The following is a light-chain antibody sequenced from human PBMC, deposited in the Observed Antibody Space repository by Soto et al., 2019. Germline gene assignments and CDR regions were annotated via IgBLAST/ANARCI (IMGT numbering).Light chain of an antibody. CDR1: QVISNY. J-gene: IGKJ5*01. CDR2: AAS. V-gene: IGKV1-9*01. CDR3: QQLNSYVT. Sequence: DIRLTQSPSFLSASVGDRVTITCRASQVISNYFAWYQQKPGKATKLLIYAASTLQNGVPSRFSGSGSGTEFTRTISSLQPEDFATYYCQQLNSYVTFGQGTRLEIK.